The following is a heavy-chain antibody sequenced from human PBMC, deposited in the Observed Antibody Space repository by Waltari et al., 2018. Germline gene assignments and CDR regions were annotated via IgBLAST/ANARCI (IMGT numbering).Heavy chain of an antibody. J-gene: IGHJ6*02. Sequence: QVQLVESGGGVVQPGRSLRLSCGASEFTFSSYAMHWVRQAPGKGLEWVAVISYNARNIYYVDSVKGRFTISRDNSKKTLYLQMNSLRAEDTAVYYCARDYCDRTNCHGMDVWGQGTTVTVSS. D-gene: IGHD3-22*01. CDR2: ISYNARNI. CDR1: EFTFSSYA. V-gene: IGHV3-30*04. CDR3: ARDYCDRTNCHGMDV.